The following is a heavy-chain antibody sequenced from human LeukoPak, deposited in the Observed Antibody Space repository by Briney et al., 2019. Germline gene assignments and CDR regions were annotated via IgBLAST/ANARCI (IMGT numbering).Heavy chain of an antibody. D-gene: IGHD1-7*01. V-gene: IGHV4-30-4*01. Sequence: SETLPLTCTVSGGSISSGDYYWSWIRQPPGKGLEWIGYIYYSGSTYYNPSLKSRVTISVDTSKNQFSLKLSSVTAADTAVYYCARGDNWNYQPWGQGTLVTVSS. J-gene: IGHJ4*02. CDR1: GGSISSGDYY. CDR3: ARGDNWNYQP. CDR2: IYYSGST.